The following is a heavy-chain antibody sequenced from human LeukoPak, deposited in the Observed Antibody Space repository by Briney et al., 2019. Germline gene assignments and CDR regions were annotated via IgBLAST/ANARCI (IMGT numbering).Heavy chain of an antibody. CDR2: ISSSSSYI. J-gene: IGHJ4*02. CDR1: GFTFSSYS. CDR3: ARSTTVVSAIFDY. D-gene: IGHD4-23*01. V-gene: IGHV3-21*01. Sequence: KTGGSLRLSCAASGFTFSSYSMNWVRQAPGKGLEWVSSISSSSSYIYYADSVKGRFTISRDNAKNSLYLQMNSLRAEDTAVYYCARSTTVVSAIFDYWGQGTLVTVSS.